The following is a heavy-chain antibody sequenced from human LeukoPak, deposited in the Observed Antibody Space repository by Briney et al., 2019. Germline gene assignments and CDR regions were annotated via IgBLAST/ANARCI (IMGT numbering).Heavy chain of an antibody. V-gene: IGHV1-2*02. CDR3: ARQGDGYNEDAFDI. J-gene: IGHJ3*02. CDR1: GYTFTGYY. CDR2: INPNSGGT. D-gene: IGHD5-24*01. Sequence: ASVKVSCKASGYTFTGYYMHWVRQAPGQGLEWMGWINPNSGGTNYAQKFQGRVTMTRDTSISTAYMELSRLRSDDTAVCYCARQGDGYNEDAFDIWGQGTMVTVSS.